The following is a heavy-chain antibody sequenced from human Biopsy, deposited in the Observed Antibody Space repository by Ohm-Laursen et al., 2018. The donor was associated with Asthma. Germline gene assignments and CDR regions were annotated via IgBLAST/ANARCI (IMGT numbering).Heavy chain of an antibody. Sequence: SVKVSCKTSGYTFNSAGITWVRQAPGQGLEWMGWISVYNGNTKVAQKLQDRVTMITDTSTSTAYMGLRSLRSDYTAVYFCARAVDYSHYYGIDVWGQGTTVTVS. D-gene: IGHD3-10*01. CDR2: ISVYNGNT. J-gene: IGHJ6*02. CDR3: ARAVDYSHYYGIDV. CDR1: GYTFNSAG. V-gene: IGHV1-18*01.